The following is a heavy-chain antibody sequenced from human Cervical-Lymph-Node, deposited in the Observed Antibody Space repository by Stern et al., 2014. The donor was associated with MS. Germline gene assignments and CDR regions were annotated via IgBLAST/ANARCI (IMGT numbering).Heavy chain of an antibody. CDR1: GYTFTDHY. J-gene: IGHJ4*02. Sequence: VQLVQSGAEVRQSGASVNVSCKASGYTFTDHYLHWLRQAPGQGLEWLGRINPDSGSTRYAQKFQDRVTMTRDTSIGTAYIELSRLISDDTAVYYCSTASYYDATNYLDSWGQGTLVTVSS. D-gene: IGHD3-16*01. V-gene: IGHV1-2*06. CDR2: INPDSGST. CDR3: STASYYDATNYLDS.